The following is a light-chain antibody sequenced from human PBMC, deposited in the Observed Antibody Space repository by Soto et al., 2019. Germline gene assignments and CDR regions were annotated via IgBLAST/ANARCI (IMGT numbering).Light chain of an antibody. V-gene: IGKV1-5*01. CDR3: QQYNSYWT. Sequence: IQMTPSPSTLSASVGDRVTITCRASQSISSWLAWYQQKPGKAPKLLIYDASSLESGVPSRISGSGSGTEFTLTISSLQPDDFATYYCQQYNSYWTFCQGTKVDIK. J-gene: IGKJ1*01. CDR2: DAS. CDR1: QSISSW.